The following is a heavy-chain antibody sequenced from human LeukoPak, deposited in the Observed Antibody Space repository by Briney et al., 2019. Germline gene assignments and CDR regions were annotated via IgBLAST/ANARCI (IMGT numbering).Heavy chain of an antibody. CDR2: VYYSGST. Sequence: PSQTLSLTCTVSGGSISSGDYYWSWNRQPPGKGLEWIGYVYYSGSTYYNPSLKSRVTISVDTSKNQFSLKLSSVTAADTAVYYCARAFPYYYDSSGYPENWYFDLWGRGTLVTVSS. D-gene: IGHD3-22*01. J-gene: IGHJ2*01. CDR3: ARAFPYYYDSSGYPENWYFDL. CDR1: GGSISSGDYY. V-gene: IGHV4-30-4*01.